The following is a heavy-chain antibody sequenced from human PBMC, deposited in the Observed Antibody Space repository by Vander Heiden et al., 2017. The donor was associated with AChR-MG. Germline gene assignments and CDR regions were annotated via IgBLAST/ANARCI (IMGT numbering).Heavy chain of an antibody. D-gene: IGHD3-9*01. CDR2: INSDGSST. CDR1: GFTFSSYW. CDR3: AREAYDILTGYYYFDY. J-gene: IGHJ4*02. Sequence: EVQLVESGGGLVQPGGSLRLSCAASGFTFSSYWMYWVRQAPGKGLVWVSRINSDGSSTSYADSVKGRFTISRDNAKNTQYLQMNSLRAEDTAVYYCAREAYDILTGYYYFDYWGQGTLVTVSS. V-gene: IGHV3-74*01.